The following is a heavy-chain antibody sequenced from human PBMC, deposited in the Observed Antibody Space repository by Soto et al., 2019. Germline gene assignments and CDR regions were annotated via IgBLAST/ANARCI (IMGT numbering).Heavy chain of an antibody. Sequence: GGSLRLSCVASGFTFSSSFMGWVRQAPGKGLEWVANINQDGSGTYYVDSVQGRFTISRDNAKDSLYLQMNSLRVDDTAVYYCGKERRGSGWSVCNFWGQGSLVTVSS. J-gene: IGHJ4*02. CDR3: GKERRGSGWSVCNF. V-gene: IGHV3-7*03. CDR2: INQDGSGT. D-gene: IGHD6-19*01. CDR1: GFTFSSSF.